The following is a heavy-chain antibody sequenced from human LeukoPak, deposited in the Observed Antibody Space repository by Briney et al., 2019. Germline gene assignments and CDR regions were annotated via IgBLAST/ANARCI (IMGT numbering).Heavy chain of an antibody. V-gene: IGHV3-30*18. D-gene: IGHD6-13*01. Sequence: GRSLRLSCAASGFTFSSYGMHWVRQAPGKGLEWVAVISYDGSNKYYADSVKGRFTISRDNSKNTLYLQMNSLRAEDTAVYYCAKDAQQLVYFDYWGQGTLVTVSS. CDR3: AKDAQQLVYFDY. J-gene: IGHJ4*02. CDR1: GFTFSSYG. CDR2: ISYDGSNK.